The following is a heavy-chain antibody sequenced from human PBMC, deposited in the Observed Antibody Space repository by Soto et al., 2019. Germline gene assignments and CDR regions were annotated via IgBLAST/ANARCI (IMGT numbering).Heavy chain of an antibody. CDR3: ARWLQLRPLDY. J-gene: IGHJ4*02. CDR1: GYTFTSYG. Sequence: ASVKVSCKASGYTFTSYGIGWVRQAPGQGPEYMGWITVCNGNANYGQKFQDRVTMTVDTSTTTAYMELRNLIPADTAVYYCARWLQLRPLDYWGQGTLVTVSS. CDR2: ITVCNGNA. D-gene: IGHD5-12*01. V-gene: IGHV1-18*04.